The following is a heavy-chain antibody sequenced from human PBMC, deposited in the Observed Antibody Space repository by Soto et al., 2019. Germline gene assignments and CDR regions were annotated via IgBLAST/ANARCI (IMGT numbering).Heavy chain of an antibody. J-gene: IGHJ4*02. V-gene: IGHV4-61*01. CDR1: GVSVSSGSFY. CDR2: GSYSGTT. CDR3: ARGATVTQYDY. Sequence: QVQLQESGPGLVKPSETLSLTCTVSGVSVSSGSFYWAWIRQPPGKGLEWIGFGSYSGTTNYKPSLKSRFTISVDTSRSQISLKVSALTAADPAVYYCARGATVTQYDYWGQGTLVTVSS. D-gene: IGHD4-17*01.